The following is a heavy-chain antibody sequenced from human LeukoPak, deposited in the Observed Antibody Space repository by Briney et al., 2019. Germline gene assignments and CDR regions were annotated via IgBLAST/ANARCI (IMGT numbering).Heavy chain of an antibody. CDR3: ASTTTVVTPGEY. Sequence: PGRSLRLSCAASGFTFISYAMHWVRQAPGKGLEWVAVISYDGNNKYYADFVKGRFTISRDNSKNTLYLQMNSLRPEDTAVFYCASTTTVVTPGEYWGQGTLVTVSS. CDR1: GFTFISYA. J-gene: IGHJ4*02. V-gene: IGHV3-30*04. CDR2: ISYDGNNK. D-gene: IGHD4-23*01.